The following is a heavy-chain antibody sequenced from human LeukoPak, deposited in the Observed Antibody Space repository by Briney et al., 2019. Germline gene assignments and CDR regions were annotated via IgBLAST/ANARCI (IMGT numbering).Heavy chain of an antibody. J-gene: IGHJ6*03. D-gene: IGHD2-2*01. Sequence: ASVKVSCKASGYTFTGYYMHWVRQAPGQGLEWMGWINPNSGGTNYAQKFQGRVTMTRDTSISTAYMELRSLRSDDTAVYYCARPWGSSTNYYMDVWGKGTTVTVSS. V-gene: IGHV1-2*02. CDR1: GYTFTGYY. CDR3: ARPWGSSTNYYMDV. CDR2: INPNSGGT.